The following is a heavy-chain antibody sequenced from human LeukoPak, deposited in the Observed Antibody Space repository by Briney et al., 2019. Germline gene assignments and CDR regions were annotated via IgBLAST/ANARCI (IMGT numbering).Heavy chain of an antibody. CDR2: ISGSGGST. Sequence: GGSLRLSCAASGFTFADYAMSWVRQAPGKGLEWVSGISGSGGSTYYADSVKGRFTVSRDNFKNTLFLQVNSLRAEDTAVYYYAKVSDYSYYYYMDVWGKGTTVTVSS. V-gene: IGHV3-23*01. J-gene: IGHJ6*03. CDR1: GFTFADYA. CDR3: AKVSDYSYYYYMDV.